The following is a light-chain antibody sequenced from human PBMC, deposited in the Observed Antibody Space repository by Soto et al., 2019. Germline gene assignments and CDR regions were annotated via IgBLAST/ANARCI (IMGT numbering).Light chain of an antibody. V-gene: IGKV4-1*01. J-gene: IGKJ4*01. Sequence: DIVMTQSPDSLAVSLGERATINCKSSQSILYSSNNQNYLAWYRQKPGQPPKLLIYWASTRESGVPDRFSGSGSGTDFTLTISSLQAEDVAVYYCQQYYSSPLAFGVGTKVEIK. CDR3: QQYYSSPLA. CDR1: QSILYSSNNQNY. CDR2: WAS.